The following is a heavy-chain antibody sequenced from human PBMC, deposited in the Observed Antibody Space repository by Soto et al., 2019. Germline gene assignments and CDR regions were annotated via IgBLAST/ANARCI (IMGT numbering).Heavy chain of an antibody. Sequence: KPSETLSLTCTVSGGSISSYYWSWIRQPAGKGLEWIGRIYTSGSTNYNPSLKSRVTMSVDTSKNQFSLKLSSVTAADTAVYYCAREDKYCSGGSCYHSSSFVIDYWGQGTLVTVSS. CDR1: GGSISSYY. D-gene: IGHD2-15*01. CDR2: IYTSGST. CDR3: AREDKYCSGGSCYHSSSFVIDY. J-gene: IGHJ4*02. V-gene: IGHV4-4*07.